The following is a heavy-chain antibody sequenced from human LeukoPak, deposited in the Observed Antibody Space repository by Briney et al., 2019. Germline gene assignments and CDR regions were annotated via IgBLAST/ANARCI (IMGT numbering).Heavy chain of an antibody. CDR1: GVSIRSDTYY. CDR2: YHNGNS. J-gene: IGHJ6*03. V-gene: IGHV4-39*01. Sequence: KPSETLSLTCIVSGVSIRSDTYYWGGIRQPPGKGLEWIGNYHNGNSYYNPSLKSRVTISEDTSGNQFSLRVTSVTAADTAVYYCARLWDSTGLYFYYYMDVWGEGTTVTVSS. D-gene: IGHD6-25*01. CDR3: ARLWDSTGLYFYYYMDV.